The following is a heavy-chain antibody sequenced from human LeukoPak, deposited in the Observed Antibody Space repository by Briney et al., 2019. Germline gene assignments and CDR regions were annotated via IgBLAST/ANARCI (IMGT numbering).Heavy chain of an antibody. V-gene: IGHV1-2*04. J-gene: IGHJ6*02. CDR1: GYTFTSYG. D-gene: IGHD3-10*01. Sequence: ASVKVSCKASGYTFTSYGISWVRQAPGQGLEWMGWINPNSGGTNYAQKFQGWVTMTRDTSISTAYMELSRLRSDDTAVYYCARVLGDGSGSYPSQYYYGMDVWGQGTTVTVSS. CDR3: ARVLGDGSGSYPSQYYYGMDV. CDR2: INPNSGGT.